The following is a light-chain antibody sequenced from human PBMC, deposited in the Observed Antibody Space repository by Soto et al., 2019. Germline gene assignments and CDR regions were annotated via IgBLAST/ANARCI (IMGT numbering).Light chain of an antibody. CDR3: ASWDDRLKGYV. J-gene: IGLJ1*01. CDR2: IND. V-gene: IGLV1-44*01. CDR1: ISHSGSNS. Sequence: QAALTQQPTTSGTPGPRDIITCPRSISHSGSNSVNWYQQLPGTAPKLLIYINDQRPPGVPDRFSGSTSGTSVSLAISGLQSEDEADYYCASWDDRLKGYVFGTGTKVTGL.